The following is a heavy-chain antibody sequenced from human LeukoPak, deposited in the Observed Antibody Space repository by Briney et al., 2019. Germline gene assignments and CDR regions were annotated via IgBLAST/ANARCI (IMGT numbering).Heavy chain of an antibody. CDR1: GGTFNSYA. Sequence: SVKVSCKASGGTFNSYAITWVRQAPGQGLEWMGGIVPMFGTTNYAQKFQGRLTITADASTSTAYMELSSLRSEDTAVYYCASGPFLTFDHTPEGYYHYYMDVWGTGTTVTTSS. D-gene: IGHD1-14*01. V-gene: IGHV1-69*13. CDR3: ASGPFLTFDHTPEGYYHYYMDV. CDR2: IVPMFGTT. J-gene: IGHJ6*03.